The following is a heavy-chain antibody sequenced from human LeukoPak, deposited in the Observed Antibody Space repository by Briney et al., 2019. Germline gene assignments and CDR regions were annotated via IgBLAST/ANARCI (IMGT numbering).Heavy chain of an antibody. D-gene: IGHD3-10*01. V-gene: IGHV1-24*01. Sequence: ASVKVSCKVSGYTLTELSMHWVRQAPGKGLEWMGGFDPEDGETIYAQKFQGRVTMTEDTSTDTAYMELSRLRSDDTAVYYCARVPRAYGSGSYSGYWGQGTLVTVSS. CDR3: ARVPRAYGSGSYSGY. J-gene: IGHJ4*02. CDR1: GYTLTELS. CDR2: FDPEDGET.